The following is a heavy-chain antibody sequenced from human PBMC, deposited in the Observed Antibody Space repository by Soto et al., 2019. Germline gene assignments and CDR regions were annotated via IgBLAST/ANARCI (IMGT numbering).Heavy chain of an antibody. CDR3: ARRLPDIVSTGFSYYYPMDV. CDR1: GYSFINYW. Sequence: GESLKISCKASGYSFINYWITWVRQMPGKGLEWMGRIDPSDSYTNYSPSFQGHVTISADKSITTAYLQWSSLEASDTAIYYCARRLPDIVSTGFSYYYPMDVWGQGTTVTVSS. D-gene: IGHD5-12*01. V-gene: IGHV5-10-1*01. CDR2: IDPSDSYT. J-gene: IGHJ6*02.